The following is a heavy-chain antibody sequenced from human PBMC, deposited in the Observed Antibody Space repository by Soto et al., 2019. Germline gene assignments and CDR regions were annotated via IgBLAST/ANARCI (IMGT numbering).Heavy chain of an antibody. J-gene: IGHJ5*02. CDR2: IIPIFGTA. V-gene: IGHV1-69*13. CDR3: ARSGFMGNWFDP. CDR1: GGTFSSYA. D-gene: IGHD3-10*01. Sequence: SVKVSCKASGGTFSSYAISWVRQAPGQGLEWMGGIIPIFGTANYAQKFQGRVTITADESTSTAYMELSSLRSEDTAVYYCARSGFMGNWFDPWGQGTLVTVSS.